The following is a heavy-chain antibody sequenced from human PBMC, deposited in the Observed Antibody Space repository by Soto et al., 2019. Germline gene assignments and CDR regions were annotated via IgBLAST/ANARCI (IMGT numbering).Heavy chain of an antibody. D-gene: IGHD2-8*02. CDR3: TGEVASGY. Sequence: QVQLVESGGGVVQPGRSLRLSCAVSGFTVSTYGMHWVRQAPGKGLEWVAVISRDGHTKYYADSVKGRFTISRDNSRNTLFLEMNSLRGDDMAVYYCTGEVASGYWGQGTLVTVSS. V-gene: IGHV3-30*03. CDR1: GFTVSTYG. CDR2: ISRDGHTK. J-gene: IGHJ4*02.